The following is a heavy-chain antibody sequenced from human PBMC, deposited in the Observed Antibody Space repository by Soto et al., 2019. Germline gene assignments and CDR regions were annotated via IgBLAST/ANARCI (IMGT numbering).Heavy chain of an antibody. V-gene: IGHV3-9*01. D-gene: IGHD3-16*01. Sequence: EVQLVESGGGLVQPGRSLRLSCAASGFTFDDYAMHWVRQSPGKGLVWVSGISWNSGSIGYADCVKGRFTISRDNAKNSLYMQMNSRRDEDTALYYGAKAQGAMITFGGVIDYWGQGTQVTVSS. CDR3: AKAQGAMITFGGVIDY. CDR2: ISWNSGSI. J-gene: IGHJ4*02. CDR1: GFTFDDYA.